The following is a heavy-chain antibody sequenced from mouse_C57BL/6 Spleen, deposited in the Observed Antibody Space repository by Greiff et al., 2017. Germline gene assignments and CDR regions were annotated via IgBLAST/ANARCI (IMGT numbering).Heavy chain of an antibody. CDR1: GYAFSSSW. V-gene: IGHV1-82*01. CDR3: GTKSYLDYFDY. Sequence: QVQLQQSGPELVKPGASVKISCKASGYAFSSSWMNWVKQRPGKGLEWIGRIYPGDGDTNYNGKFKGKATLTAEKSSSTAYMQLSSLTSEDSAVFFFGTKSYLDYFDYWGQGTTLTVSS. J-gene: IGHJ2*01. CDR2: IYPGDGDT. D-gene: IGHD2-12*01.